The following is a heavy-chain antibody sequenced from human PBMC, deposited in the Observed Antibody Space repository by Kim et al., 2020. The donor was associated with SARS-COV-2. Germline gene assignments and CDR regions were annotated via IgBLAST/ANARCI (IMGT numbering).Heavy chain of an antibody. D-gene: IGHD3-22*01. Sequence: VKGRFTISRDNSKNALYLQMNSLRAEDTAVYYCARDGSHYYDSSGLRLDYWGQGTLVTVSS. CDR3: ARDGSHYYDSSGLRLDY. V-gene: IGHV3-30*07. J-gene: IGHJ4*02.